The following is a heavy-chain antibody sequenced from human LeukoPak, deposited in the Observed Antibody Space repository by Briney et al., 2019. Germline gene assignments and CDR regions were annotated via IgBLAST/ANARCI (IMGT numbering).Heavy chain of an antibody. Sequence: SETLSLTCTVSGGSISSYYWSWIQQPPGKGLEWIGYIYYSGSTNYNPSLKSRVTISVDTSKNQFSLKLSSVTAADTAVYYCARGALDSSSWFSYYYGMDVWGQGTTVTVSS. V-gene: IGHV4-59*01. CDR1: GGSISSYY. D-gene: IGHD6-13*01. CDR2: IYYSGST. J-gene: IGHJ6*02. CDR3: ARGALDSSSWFSYYYGMDV.